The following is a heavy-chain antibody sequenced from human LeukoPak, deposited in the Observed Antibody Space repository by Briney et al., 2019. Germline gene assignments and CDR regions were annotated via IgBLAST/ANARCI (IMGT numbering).Heavy chain of an antibody. Sequence: GASVKVSCKASGYTFTSYYMHWVRQAPGQGLEWMGTINPSGGSTTYAQKFQDRVTMTRDTSTSTVYMELSSLRSEDTAVYYCAKCRVSSSGSADYWGQGTLVTVSS. V-gene: IGHV1-46*01. CDR3: AKCRVSSSGSADY. CDR1: GYTFTSYY. CDR2: INPSGGST. J-gene: IGHJ4*02. D-gene: IGHD6-19*01.